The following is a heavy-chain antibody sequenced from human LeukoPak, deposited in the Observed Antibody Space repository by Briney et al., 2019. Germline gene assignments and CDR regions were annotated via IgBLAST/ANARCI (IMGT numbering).Heavy chain of an antibody. CDR1: GFIFKNYA. Sequence: GGSLRLSCAAAGFIFKNYAMSWVRQAPGKGLEWVSIISGTSDTTRYGDSVRGRFTTSRDNPRNTHYLQIDSLRVDDTAVYYCAKADATIGGAFDIWGQGTMVIVSS. V-gene: IGHV3-23*01. CDR3: AKADATIGGAFDI. J-gene: IGHJ3*02. CDR2: ISGTSDTT. D-gene: IGHD3-3*01.